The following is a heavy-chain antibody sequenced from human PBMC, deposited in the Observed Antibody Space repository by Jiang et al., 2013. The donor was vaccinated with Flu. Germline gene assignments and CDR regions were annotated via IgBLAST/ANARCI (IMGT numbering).Heavy chain of an antibody. Sequence: GAEVKKPGSSVKVSCKASGGTFRSYVFSWVRQAPGQGLEWMGGITPIFDTSNYAQKFQDRVTITADESTTTAYMELSSLRSEDTAVYYCALLGFGIWGQGAMVTVSS. D-gene: IGHD2-15*01. CDR2: ITPIFDTS. CDR1: GGTFRSYV. J-gene: IGHJ3*02. CDR3: ALLGFGI. V-gene: IGHV1-69*01.